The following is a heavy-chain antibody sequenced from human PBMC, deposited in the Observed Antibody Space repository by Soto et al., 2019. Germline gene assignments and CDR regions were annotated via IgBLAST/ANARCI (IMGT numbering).Heavy chain of an antibody. Sequence: SETLSLTCTVSGGSISSSSYYWGWIRQPPGKGLEWIGSIYYSGSTYYNPSLKSRVTISVDTSKNQFSLKLSSVTAAETAFFYCPRRRGAPGGYYYDLDVWGKGTTVTVSS. CDR2: IYYSGST. CDR1: GGSISSSSYY. CDR3: PRRRGAPGGYYYDLDV. J-gene: IGHJ6*03. V-gene: IGHV4-39*01. D-gene: IGHD1-26*01.